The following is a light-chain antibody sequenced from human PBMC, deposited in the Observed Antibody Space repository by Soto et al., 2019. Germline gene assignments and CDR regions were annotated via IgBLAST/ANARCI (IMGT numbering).Light chain of an antibody. CDR2: DVV. V-gene: IGLV2-14*03. CDR3: SSYTSTMTNV. Sequence: QSVLTQPTSVSGSPGQSITISCTGTSSDVGGFNSVSWYQLRPGTAPKLILYDVVDRPSGVSHRFSGSKSGNTASLTISGLQAADEADYFCSSYTSTMTNVFGSGTKVTVL. CDR1: SSDVGGFNS. J-gene: IGLJ1*01.